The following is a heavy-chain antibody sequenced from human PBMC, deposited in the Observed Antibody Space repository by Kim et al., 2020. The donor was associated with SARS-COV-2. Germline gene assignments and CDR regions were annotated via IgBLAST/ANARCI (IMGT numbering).Heavy chain of an antibody. CDR2: INHSGST. D-gene: IGHD2-8*01. CDR3: ARVLGRSGGVCCHNGMDV. CDR1: GGSFSGYY. V-gene: IGHV4-34*01. J-gene: IGHJ6*02. Sequence: SETLSLTCAVYGGSFSGYYWSWIRQPPGKGLEWIGEINHSGSTNYNPSLKSRVTISVDTSKNQFSLKLSSVTAADTAVYYCARVLGRSGGVCCHNGMDVWGQGTTVTVSS.